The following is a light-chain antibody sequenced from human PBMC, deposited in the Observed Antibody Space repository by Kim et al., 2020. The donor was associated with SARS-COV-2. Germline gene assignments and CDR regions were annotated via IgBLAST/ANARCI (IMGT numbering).Light chain of an antibody. J-gene: IGKJ5*01. CDR2: GAS. V-gene: IGKV3-15*01. Sequence: ASPGESATLPGRAGQSVSSSLAWYENKPGQAPRLLIWGASTRATGIQARFSCIGYGIEFTLTISSLQSEDLAFFYCQQYNNLITFGQGTRLEIK. CDR3: QQYNNLIT. CDR1: QSVSSS.